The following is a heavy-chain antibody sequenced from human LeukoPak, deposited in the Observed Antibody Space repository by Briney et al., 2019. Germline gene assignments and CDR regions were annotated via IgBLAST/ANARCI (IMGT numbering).Heavy chain of an antibody. CDR1: GGSFSGYY. Sequence: PSETLSLTCAVYGGSFSGYYWSWIRQPPGKGLEWIGEINHSGSTNYNPSLKSRVTISVDTSKNQFSLKLSSVTAADTAVYYCARDNRSLLDSWGQGILVTVSS. D-gene: IGHD3-16*02. J-gene: IGHJ4*02. CDR3: ARDNRSLLDS. V-gene: IGHV4-34*01. CDR2: INHSGST.